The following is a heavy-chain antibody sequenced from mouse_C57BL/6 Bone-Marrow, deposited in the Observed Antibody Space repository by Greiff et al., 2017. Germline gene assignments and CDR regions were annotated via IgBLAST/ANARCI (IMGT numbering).Heavy chain of an antibody. J-gene: IGHJ4*01. V-gene: IGHV5-15*01. Sequence: EVMLVESGGGLVHPGGSLKLSCAASGFTFIDYGMAWFRQPPRKGPEWVAFISNLAYSIYYADTVTGRFTTSRENPKNTLYLEMSSLRSEDTAMYYCARTDYYGSSDYAMDYWGQGTSVTVSS. CDR3: ARTDYYGSSDYAMDY. D-gene: IGHD1-1*01. CDR1: GFTFIDYG. CDR2: ISNLAYSI.